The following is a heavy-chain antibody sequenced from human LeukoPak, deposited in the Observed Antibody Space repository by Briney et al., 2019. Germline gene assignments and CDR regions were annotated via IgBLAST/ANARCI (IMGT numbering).Heavy chain of an antibody. Sequence: ASVKVSCKTSGYTFTSYYMHWVRQAPGQGLEYMGRINPSGGSATYAQKIQGRVTMTRDLSTSTVYMELSSLRSDDTAVYYCARTLRPPLYYFDFWGQGTLVTVSS. D-gene: IGHD3-16*01. V-gene: IGHV1-46*01. CDR3: ARTLRPPLYYFDF. J-gene: IGHJ4*02. CDR1: GYTFTSYY. CDR2: INPSGGSA.